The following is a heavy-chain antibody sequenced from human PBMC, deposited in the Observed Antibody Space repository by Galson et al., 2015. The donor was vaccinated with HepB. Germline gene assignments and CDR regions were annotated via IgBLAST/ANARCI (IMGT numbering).Heavy chain of an antibody. CDR3: ARAREYYYDSSGDAFDI. CDR2: INSDGSST. CDR1: GFTFSSYW. V-gene: IGHV3-74*01. Sequence: SLRLSCAAPGFTFSSYWMHWVRQAPGKGLVWVSRINSDGSSTSYADSVKGRFTISRDNAKNTLYLQMNSLRAEDTAVYYCARAREYYYDSSGDAFDIWGQGTMVTVSS. J-gene: IGHJ3*02. D-gene: IGHD3-22*01.